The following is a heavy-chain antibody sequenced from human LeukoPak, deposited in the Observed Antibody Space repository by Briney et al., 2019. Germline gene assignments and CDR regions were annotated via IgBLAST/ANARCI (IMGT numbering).Heavy chain of an antibody. J-gene: IGHJ4*02. CDR2: IYPGDSDT. V-gene: IGHV5-51*01. CDR1: GYSFASYW. CDR3: ARHRAVSGDKYHDY. D-gene: IGHD6-19*01. Sequence: GESLKISCKGSGYSFASYWIAWVRQMPGKGLEWTGIIYPGDSDTRYSPSFQGQITISADKSISTAYLQWSSLKASDTAMFYCARHRAVSGDKYHDYWGQGTLVTVSS.